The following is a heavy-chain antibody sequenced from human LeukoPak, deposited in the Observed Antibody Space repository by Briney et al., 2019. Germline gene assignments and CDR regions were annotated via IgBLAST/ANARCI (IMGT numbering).Heavy chain of an antibody. CDR1: GYTFTGYY. Sequence: ASVKVSCKASGYTFTGYYMHWVRQAPGQGLEWMGWINPNSGGTNYAQEFQGRVTMTRDTSISTAYMELSRLRSDDTAVYYCAKTAYNWNDGYFDYWGQGTLVTVSS. CDR2: INPNSGGT. V-gene: IGHV1-2*02. CDR3: AKTAYNWNDGYFDY. J-gene: IGHJ4*02. D-gene: IGHD1-1*01.